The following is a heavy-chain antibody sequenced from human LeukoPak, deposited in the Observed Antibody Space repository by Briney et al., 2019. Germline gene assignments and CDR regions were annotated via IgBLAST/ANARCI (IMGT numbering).Heavy chain of an antibody. V-gene: IGHV3-30*18. CDR3: AKDKAGTLFDY. CDR1: GFTFSSYG. CDR2: ISYDGSNK. J-gene: IGHJ4*02. Sequence: GGSLRLSRAASGFTFSSYGMHWVRQAPGKGLEWVAVISYDGSNKYYADSVKGRFTISRDNSKNTLYLQMNSLRAEDTAVYYCAKDKAGTLFDYWGQGTLVTVSS.